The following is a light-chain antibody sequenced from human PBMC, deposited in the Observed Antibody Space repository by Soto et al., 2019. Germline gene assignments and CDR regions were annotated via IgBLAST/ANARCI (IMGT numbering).Light chain of an antibody. Sequence: QSALTQPASVSGSPGQSITISCTGTSSDVGSYNLVSWYQQHPGKAPKLMIYEGSERPSGVSNRFSGYKSGNTASLTISGLQAEDEADYYCCSYAGSSTPYVFGTGTKLTVL. V-gene: IGLV2-23*01. CDR2: EGS. CDR3: CSYAGSSTPYV. CDR1: SSDVGSYNL. J-gene: IGLJ1*01.